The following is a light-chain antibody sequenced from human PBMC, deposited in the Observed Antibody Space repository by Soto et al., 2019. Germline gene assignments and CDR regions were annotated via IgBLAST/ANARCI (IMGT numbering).Light chain of an antibody. CDR3: QQSYSTPRT. Sequence: DIQMTQSPSSLSASVGDRVTITCRASQSISSYLNWYQQKPGKAPKLLIYDASSLQSGVPSRFSGSGSGTDITLTISSLQPEDFATYYCQQSYSTPRTFGQGTKVEIK. V-gene: IGKV1-39*01. CDR1: QSISSY. J-gene: IGKJ1*01. CDR2: DAS.